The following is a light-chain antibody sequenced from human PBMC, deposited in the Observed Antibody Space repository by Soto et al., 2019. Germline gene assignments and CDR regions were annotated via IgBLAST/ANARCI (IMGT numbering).Light chain of an antibody. CDR3: QVWASSSNNWV. J-gene: IGLJ3*02. CDR2: DDS. Sequence: SYELTQPPSVSVAPGQTARVTCGGKNIGSKSVHWYQQRPGQAPVLVVYDDSDRPSGIPERFSGSNSENTATFTISRVEVGAEADYHCQVWASSSNNWVFGGGTKLTVL. CDR1: NIGSKS. V-gene: IGLV3-21*02.